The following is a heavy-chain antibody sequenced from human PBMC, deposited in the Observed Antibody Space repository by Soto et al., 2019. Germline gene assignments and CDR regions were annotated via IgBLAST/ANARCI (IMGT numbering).Heavy chain of an antibody. CDR2: IDPKNGET. V-gene: IGHV1-2*02. Sequence: GASVKVSCKASGYTFTAFWIHWGRQAPRQVPEKEARIDPKNGETKYARVLDGRITVISQASTCTVYMEISSLRSDDTAFYFCVRDRPHAWFDPWGQGTLVTVSS. J-gene: IGHJ5*02. CDR3: VRDRPHAWFDP. CDR1: GYTFTAFW.